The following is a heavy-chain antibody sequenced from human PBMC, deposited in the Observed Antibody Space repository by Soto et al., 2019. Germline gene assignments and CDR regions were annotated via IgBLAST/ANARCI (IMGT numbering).Heavy chain of an antibody. CDR2: ISYDGSIK. D-gene: IGHD5-18*01. J-gene: IGHJ6*02. Sequence: QVQLVESGGGVVQPGRSLRLSCAASGFTFRGYGMHWVRQAPGRGLEWVALISYDGSIKYYADSVRGRFTISSDNSKNTLYLQMNSLRAEDTAVYYCANSEYSRYKNIDVWGQGTTVTVSS. CDR3: ANSEYSRYKNIDV. V-gene: IGHV3-30*18. CDR1: GFTFRGYG.